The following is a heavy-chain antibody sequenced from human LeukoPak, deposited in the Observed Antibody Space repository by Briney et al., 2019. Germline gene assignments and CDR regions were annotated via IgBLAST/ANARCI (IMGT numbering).Heavy chain of an antibody. CDR3: ARDHVYGGADY. V-gene: IGHV3-43*02. CDR1: GFTFHNYA. J-gene: IGHJ4*02. CDR2: TSGDGITT. Sequence: GGSLRLSCAAAGFTFHNYATDCVRQAPGKGLEWVSPTSGDGITTYFADSVKGRFTISRDNSKSSLFLQMHSLRTVDIALYYCARDHVYGGADYWGQGTLVTVSS. D-gene: IGHD5/OR15-5a*01.